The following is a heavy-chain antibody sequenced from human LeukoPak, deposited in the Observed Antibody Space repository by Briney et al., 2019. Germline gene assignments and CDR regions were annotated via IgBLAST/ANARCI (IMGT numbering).Heavy chain of an antibody. Sequence: PGGSLRLSCAASGFTFSSYWMHWVRQAPGKGLVWVSRINSDGSSTSYADSVKGRFTISRDNAKNTLYLQMNSLRAEDTAVYYCARESGGFWSGYYLDYWGQGTLVTVSS. D-gene: IGHD3-3*01. J-gene: IGHJ4*02. CDR2: INSDGSST. CDR3: ARESGGFWSGYYLDY. CDR1: GFTFSSYW. V-gene: IGHV3-74*01.